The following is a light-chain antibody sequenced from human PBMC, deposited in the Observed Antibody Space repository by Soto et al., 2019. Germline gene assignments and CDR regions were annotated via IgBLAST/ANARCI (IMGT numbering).Light chain of an antibody. J-gene: IGKJ1*01. Sequence: EIVMTQSPATLSVSPGGRVTLSCRASQSVGNNLAWYQQRPGQPPRLLIFAASTRATAVPARFSGSGSGTEFTLTISNLQSEDFAVYYCQQYNNWPRTFGQGTKVDIK. CDR3: QQYNNWPRT. CDR2: AAS. V-gene: IGKV3-15*01. CDR1: QSVGNN.